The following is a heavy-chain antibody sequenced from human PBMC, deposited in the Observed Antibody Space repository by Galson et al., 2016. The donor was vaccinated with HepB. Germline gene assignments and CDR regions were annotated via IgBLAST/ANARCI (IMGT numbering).Heavy chain of an antibody. Sequence: SVKVSCKASGYTFSSYGINWVRQAPGQGLEWMGWIIGYNGHTNYAQKFQDRITLTTDISANTAYMELRSLRTDDTALYYCARVLPYDSWSGSTKYYYYMDVWGKGTTVTVSS. J-gene: IGHJ6*03. D-gene: IGHD3-3*01. CDR1: GYTFSSYG. CDR3: ARVLPYDSWSGSTKYYYYMDV. V-gene: IGHV1-18*04. CDR2: IIGYNGHT.